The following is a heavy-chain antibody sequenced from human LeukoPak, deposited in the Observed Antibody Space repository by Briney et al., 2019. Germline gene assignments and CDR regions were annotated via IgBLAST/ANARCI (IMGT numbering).Heavy chain of an antibody. J-gene: IGHJ4*02. D-gene: IGHD1-26*01. CDR1: GGSISSSSYY. CDR3: ARVLSYRAGFDY. Sequence: SETLSLTCTVSGGSISSSSYYWGWIRQPPGKGLEWIGSIYYSGSTYYNPSLKSRVTISVDTSKNQFSLKLSSVTAADTAVYYCARVLSYRAGFDYWGQGTLVTVS. V-gene: IGHV4-39*07. CDR2: IYYSGST.